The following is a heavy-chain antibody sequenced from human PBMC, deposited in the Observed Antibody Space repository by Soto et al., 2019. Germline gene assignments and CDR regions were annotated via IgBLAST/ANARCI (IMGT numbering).Heavy chain of an antibody. CDR1: GFTFSNFG. V-gene: IGHV3-30*18. J-gene: IGHJ4*02. D-gene: IGHD3-10*01. Sequence: QVQLVESGGGVVQPGRSLRLSCAASGFTFSNFGMHWVRQAPGKGLEWVALISYDANDKYYTDSVKGRFTISRDNSKNTLDLQMNSLRPEDTAVYYCVKVGPGSHSFYYFESWGQGTLVTVSS. CDR2: ISYDANDK. CDR3: VKVGPGSHSFYYFES.